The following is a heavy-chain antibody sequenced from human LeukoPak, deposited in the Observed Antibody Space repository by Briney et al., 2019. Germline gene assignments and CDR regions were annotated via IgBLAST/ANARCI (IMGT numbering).Heavy chain of an antibody. D-gene: IGHD4-17*01. Sequence: TSQTLSLTYSVSCGSISSGDYYWSWIRQPPGKGLEWIGYIYYSGSTYYNPSLKSRVTISVDTSKNQFSLKLSSVTAADTAVYYCARVDYGDYGNIFDYWGQGTLVTVSS. CDR1: CGSISSGDYY. V-gene: IGHV4-30-4*08. CDR2: IYYSGST. J-gene: IGHJ4*02. CDR3: ARVDYGDYGNIFDY.